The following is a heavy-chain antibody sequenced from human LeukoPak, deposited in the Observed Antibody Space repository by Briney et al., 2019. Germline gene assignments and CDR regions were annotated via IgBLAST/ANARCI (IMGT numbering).Heavy chain of an antibody. D-gene: IGHD5-18*01. J-gene: IGHJ6*02. CDR1: GFTFSSYA. CDR3: AREGALGSYGLYYYYGMDV. V-gene: IGHV3-33*08. Sequence: GGSLRLSCAASGFTFSSYAMSWVRQAPGKGLEWVAVIWYDGSNKYYADSVKGRFTISRDNSKNTLYLQMNSLRAEDTAVYYCAREGALGSYGLYYYYGMDVWGQGTTVTVSS. CDR2: IWYDGSNK.